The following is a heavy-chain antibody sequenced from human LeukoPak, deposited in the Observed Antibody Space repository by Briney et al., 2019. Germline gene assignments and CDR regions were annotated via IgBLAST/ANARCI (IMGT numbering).Heavy chain of an antibody. V-gene: IGHV4-4*07. Sequence: SETLSLTCTVSGGSISSYYWSWIRQPAGKGLEWIGRIYTSGSTNYNPSLKSRVTMSVDTSKNQFSLKLSSVTAADTAVYYCARAGDYYDSSGYRETVFDYWGQGTLVTVSS. CDR1: GGSISSYY. CDR2: IYTSGST. D-gene: IGHD3-22*01. J-gene: IGHJ4*02. CDR3: ARAGDYYDSSGYRETVFDY.